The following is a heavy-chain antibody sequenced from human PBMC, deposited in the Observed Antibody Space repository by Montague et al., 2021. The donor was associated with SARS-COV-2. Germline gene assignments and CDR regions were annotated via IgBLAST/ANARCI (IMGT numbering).Heavy chain of an antibody. V-gene: IGHV2-70*01. J-gene: IGHJ4*02. CDR2: IDWDDDK. Sequence: TLSLTCTFSGFSLSTSGMCVSWIRQPPGKALEWLALIDWDDDKYYSTSLKTRLTISKDTSKNQVALTMTNMDPVDTATYYCARIRDYDILTGSYSGFDYWGQGTLVTVSS. CDR3: ARIRDYDILTGSYSGFDY. CDR1: GFSLSTSGMC. D-gene: IGHD3-9*01.